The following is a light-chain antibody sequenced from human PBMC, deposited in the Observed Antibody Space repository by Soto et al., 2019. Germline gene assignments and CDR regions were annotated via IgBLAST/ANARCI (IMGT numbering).Light chain of an antibody. CDR3: ARWDDSLNGLV. CDR2: SNN. Sequence: QSVLTQPPSASGTPGQRVTISCSGSSSNIGSNTVNWYQQLPGTAPKLLIYSNNQRPSGVPDRFSGSKSGTSASLAISGLQSEDEADYYWARWDDSLNGLVFGGGTKLTVL. V-gene: IGLV1-44*01. CDR1: SSNIGSNT. J-gene: IGLJ3*02.